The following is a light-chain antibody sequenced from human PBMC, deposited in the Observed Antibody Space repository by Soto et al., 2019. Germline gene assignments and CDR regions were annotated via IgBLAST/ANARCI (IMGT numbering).Light chain of an antibody. CDR1: QSVSSYY. CDR3: QQCGSSPRT. CDR2: AAS. Sequence: EIVLTQSPGTLSLSPGERATLSCRASQSVSSYYLAWYQQKPGHAPRLLIYAASSRATGIPDRFSGGGSGTDFTLTISRLEPEDFAVYYCQQCGSSPRTFGQGTKVDIK. J-gene: IGKJ1*01. V-gene: IGKV3-20*01.